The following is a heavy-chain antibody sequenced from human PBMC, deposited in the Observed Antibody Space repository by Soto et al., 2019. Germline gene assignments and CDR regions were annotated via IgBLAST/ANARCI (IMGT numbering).Heavy chain of an antibody. Sequence: EVQLLDSGGDLVQPGGSLRLSCAASGFSFSSHVMSSVRQAPGKGLERVSSISGSGGGTYYADSVKGRVIISRDNSMNTLDFQIKSVRYVETALYYCGKGWCESCGRGSLVSVCS. CDR2: ISGSGGGT. CDR3: GKGWCES. V-gene: IGHV3-23*01. J-gene: IGHJ5*01. CDR1: GFSFSSHV.